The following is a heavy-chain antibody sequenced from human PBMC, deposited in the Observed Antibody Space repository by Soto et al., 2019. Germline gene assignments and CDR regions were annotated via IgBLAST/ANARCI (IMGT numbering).Heavy chain of an antibody. Sequence: QVQLVQSGAEVKKPGASVKVSCKASGYTFTSYYMHWVRQAPGQGLERMGIINPSGGSTSYAQKFQGRVTMTRDTSTSTVYMELSSLRSEDTAVYYCARPVPAARYGMDVWGQGTTVTVSS. CDR2: INPSGGST. CDR1: GYTFTSYY. J-gene: IGHJ6*02. D-gene: IGHD2-2*01. V-gene: IGHV1-46*01. CDR3: ARPVPAARYGMDV.